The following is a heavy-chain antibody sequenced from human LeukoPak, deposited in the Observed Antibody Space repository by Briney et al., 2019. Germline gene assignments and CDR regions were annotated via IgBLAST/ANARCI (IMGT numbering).Heavy chain of an antibody. J-gene: IGHJ4*02. CDR1: GGSFSGYY. D-gene: IGHD3-22*01. V-gene: IGHV4-34*01. CDR3: ARATLVYYDSSGYYQT. Sequence: KPSETLSLTCAVYGGSFSGYYWSWIRQPPGKGLERIGEINHSGSTNYNPSLKSRVTISVDTSKNQFSLKLSSVTAADTAVCYCARATLVYYDSSGYYQTWGQGTLVTVSS. CDR2: INHSGST.